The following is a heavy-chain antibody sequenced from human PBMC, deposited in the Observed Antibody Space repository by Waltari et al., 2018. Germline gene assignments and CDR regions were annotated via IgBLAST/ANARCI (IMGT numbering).Heavy chain of an antibody. CDR3: ARDGGYYDSSGDWYFDL. J-gene: IGHJ2*01. Sequence: QVQLVESGGGVVQPGRSLRLSCAASGFTFSSYGMHWVRQAPGQGLEWVEVIWYDGRNKYYADSGKGRFTISRDNSKNTLYLQMNSLRAEDTAVYYCARDGGYYDSSGDWYFDLWGRGTLVTVSS. CDR2: IWYDGRNK. D-gene: IGHD3-22*01. V-gene: IGHV3-33*01. CDR1: GFTFSSYG.